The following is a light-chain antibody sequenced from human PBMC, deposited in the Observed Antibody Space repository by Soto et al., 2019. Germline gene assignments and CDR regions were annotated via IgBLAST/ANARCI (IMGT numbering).Light chain of an antibody. Sequence: EIVMTQSPATLSVSPGERATPSCRASQSVSSNLAWYQQKPGQAPRFLIYGASTRATGIPARFSGSGSATEFTLTISSLQSEEFAVYYGQQYGSLVPGLTFGGGTKVDIK. CDR2: GAS. CDR1: QSVSSN. J-gene: IGKJ4*01. CDR3: QQYGSLVPGLT. V-gene: IGKV3-15*01.